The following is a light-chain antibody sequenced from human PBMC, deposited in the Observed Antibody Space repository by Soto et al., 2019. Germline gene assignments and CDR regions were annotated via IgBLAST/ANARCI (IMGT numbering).Light chain of an antibody. CDR3: QQYGGSPYS. CDR1: HSVRSNY. V-gene: IGKV3-20*01. Sequence: EIVLTQSPGTLSLSPGERATLSCRASHSVRSNYLAWYQQKPGQAPRLLIYGPFSRATGITDRFSGTVSGTDFTLTISRLEPEDFAVYYCQQYGGSPYSFGQGTKLEIK. CDR2: GPF. J-gene: IGKJ2*01.